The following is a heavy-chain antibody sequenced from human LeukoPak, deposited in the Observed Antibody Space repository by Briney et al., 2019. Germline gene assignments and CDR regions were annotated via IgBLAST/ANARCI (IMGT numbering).Heavy chain of an antibody. D-gene: IGHD3-22*01. V-gene: IGHV3-23*01. CDR3: AKGLPYYYDSSGYYKPTFDY. Sequence: PGGSLRLSCGASGFTFSSYAMSWVRQAPGRGLEWVSAICKSGGSTFYADSVKGRFTISRDNSKNTLYLQMNSLRAEDTAVYYCAKGLPYYYDSSGYYKPTFDYWGQGTLVTVSS. CDR2: ICKSGGST. CDR1: GFTFSSYA. J-gene: IGHJ4*02.